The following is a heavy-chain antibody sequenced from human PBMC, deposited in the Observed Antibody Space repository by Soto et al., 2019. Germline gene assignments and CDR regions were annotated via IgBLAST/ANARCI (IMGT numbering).Heavy chain of an antibody. V-gene: IGHV3-30-3*01. Sequence: QVQLVESGGGVVQPGRSLRLSCAASGFTFSSYAMHWVRQAPGKGLEWVAVISYDGSNKYYADSVKGRFTISRDNSKNTLYLQMNSLRAEDTAVYYCARGVRLRFDPWGQGTLVTVSS. CDR3: ARGVRLRFDP. CDR2: ISYDGSNK. CDR1: GFTFSSYA. J-gene: IGHJ5*02. D-gene: IGHD1-1*01.